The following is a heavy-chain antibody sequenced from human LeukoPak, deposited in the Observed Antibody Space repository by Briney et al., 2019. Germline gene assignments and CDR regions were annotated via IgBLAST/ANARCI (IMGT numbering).Heavy chain of an antibody. Sequence: RSGGSLRLSCAASGFTFSSYAMSWVRQAPGKGLEWVSAISGSGGSTYYADSVKGRFTISRDNSKNTLYLQMNSLRAEDTAVYYCAKDHRGSSSSWGVGYWFDPWGQGTLVTVSS. CDR1: GFTFSSYA. D-gene: IGHD6-6*01. CDR3: AKDHRGSSSSWGVGYWFDP. J-gene: IGHJ5*02. V-gene: IGHV3-23*01. CDR2: ISGSGGST.